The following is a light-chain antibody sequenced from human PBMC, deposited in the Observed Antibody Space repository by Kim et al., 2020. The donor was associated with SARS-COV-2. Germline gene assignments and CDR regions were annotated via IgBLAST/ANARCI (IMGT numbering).Light chain of an antibody. CDR2: DAS. V-gene: IGKV1-5*01. Sequence: DIQMTQSPSTLPASVGDRVTITCRATQYVTRGLAWYQQKPGGAPKLLIYDASTLDRGVPSRFRGSGSGTEFTLTINSLQPDDFASYYCQHRQTFGQGTKVEIK. CDR3: QHRQT. CDR1: QYVTRG. J-gene: IGKJ1*01.